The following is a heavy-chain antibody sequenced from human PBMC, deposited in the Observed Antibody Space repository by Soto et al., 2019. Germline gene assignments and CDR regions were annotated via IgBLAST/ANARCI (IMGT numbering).Heavy chain of an antibody. Sequence: HGESLKISCEGSGFSFSKYTVGWVRQIPGKGLEWMGIIHPGDSDTRYSPSFQGQVTISADKSISTAYLQWSSLKASDTAMYYCTLSYGDSYYYYNDMDVWGQGTTVTVSS. V-gene: IGHV5-51*01. CDR1: GFSFSKYT. CDR3: TLSYGDSYYYYNDMDV. J-gene: IGHJ6*02. D-gene: IGHD4-17*01. CDR2: IHPGDSDT.